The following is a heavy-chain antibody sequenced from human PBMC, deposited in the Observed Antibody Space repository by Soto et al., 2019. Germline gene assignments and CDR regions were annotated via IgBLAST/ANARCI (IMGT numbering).Heavy chain of an antibody. V-gene: IGHV3-21*01. J-gene: IGHJ6*02. CDR3: ARYAFEYYYDSSGSPGSYGMDV. CDR1: GFTFSSYS. CDR2: ISRSSSYI. Sequence: PGGSLRLSCAASGFTFSSYSMNWVRQAPGKGLEWVSSISRSSSYIYYADSVKGRFTISRDNAKNSLYLQMNSLRAEDTAVYYCARYAFEYYYDSSGSPGSYGMDVWGQGTTVTVSS. D-gene: IGHD3-22*01.